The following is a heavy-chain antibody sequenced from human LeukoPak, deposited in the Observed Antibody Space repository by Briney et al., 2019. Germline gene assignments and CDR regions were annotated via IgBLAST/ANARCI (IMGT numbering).Heavy chain of an antibody. CDR1: GFTFDDYA. J-gene: IGHJ4*02. V-gene: IGHV3-9*01. CDR3: AKEYYDSSGSFDY. CDR2: ISWNSGSM. Sequence: GGSLRLSCAASGFTFDDYAMHRVRQAPGKGLEWVSGISWNSGSMGYADSVKGRFTISRDNAKNSLYLQMNSLRAEDTALYYCAKEYYDSSGSFDYWGQGTLVTVSS. D-gene: IGHD3-22*01.